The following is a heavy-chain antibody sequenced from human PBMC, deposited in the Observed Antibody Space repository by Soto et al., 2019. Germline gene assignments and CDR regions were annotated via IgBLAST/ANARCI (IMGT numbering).Heavy chain of an antibody. CDR3: ARGEATNPAHLDY. J-gene: IGHJ4*02. V-gene: IGHV4-31*03. Sequence: SETLSLTCTVSGGSISSGGYYWSWIRQHPGKGLEWIGYIYYSGSTYYNPSLKSRVTISVDTSKNQFSLKLSSVTAADTAAYYCARGEATNPAHLDYWGQGTLVTVSS. CDR1: GGSISSGGYY. CDR2: IYYSGST. D-gene: IGHD5-12*01.